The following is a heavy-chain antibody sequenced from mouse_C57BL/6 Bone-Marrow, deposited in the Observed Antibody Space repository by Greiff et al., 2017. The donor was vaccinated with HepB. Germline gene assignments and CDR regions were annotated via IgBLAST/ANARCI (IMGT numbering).Heavy chain of an antibody. CDR2: ISDGGSYT. CDR3: AREGFLFAY. J-gene: IGHJ3*01. V-gene: IGHV5-4*01. Sequence: EVQLVESGGGLVKPGGSLKLSCAASGFTFSSYAMSWVRQTPEKRLEWVATISDGGSYTYYPDNVKGRFTISRDNAKNNLYLQMSHLKSEDTAMYYCAREGFLFAYWGQGTLVTVSA. CDR1: GFTFSSYA.